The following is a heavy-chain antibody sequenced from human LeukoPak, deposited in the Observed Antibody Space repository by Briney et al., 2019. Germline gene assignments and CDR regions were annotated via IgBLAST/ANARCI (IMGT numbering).Heavy chain of an antibody. CDR2: ISSSSSYI. V-gene: IGHV3-21*01. CDR1: GFTFSSYS. CDR3: ARIAAAGTDY. J-gene: IGHJ4*02. Sequence: GGSLRLSCAASGFTFSSYSMNWVRQAPGKGLEWVSSISSSSSYIYYADLVKGRFTISRDNAKNSLYLQMNSLRAEDTAVYYCARIAAAGTDYWGQGTLVTVSS. D-gene: IGHD6-13*01.